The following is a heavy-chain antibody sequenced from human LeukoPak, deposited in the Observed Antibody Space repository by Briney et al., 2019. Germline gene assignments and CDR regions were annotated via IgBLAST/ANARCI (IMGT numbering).Heavy chain of an antibody. V-gene: IGHV1-46*01. Sequence: RASVKVSCKASGYTFTAGYYIHWVRQAPGQGLEWMGIINPDGGNTRYAQKFQGRVTITRDTSTSTVYMELSSLGSEDTAVYYCARLDYSKLDYWGQGTLVTVSS. CDR3: ARLDYSKLDY. D-gene: IGHD4-4*01. CDR1: GYTFTAGYY. J-gene: IGHJ4*02. CDR2: INPDGGNT.